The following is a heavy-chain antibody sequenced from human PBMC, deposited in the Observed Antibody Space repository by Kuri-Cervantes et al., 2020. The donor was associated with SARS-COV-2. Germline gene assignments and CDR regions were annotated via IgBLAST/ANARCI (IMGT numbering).Heavy chain of an antibody. J-gene: IGHJ6*02. Sequence: LSLTCAASGFNVRSTYMSWVRQAPGKGLEWVSIIFSDGITHYADFVKGRFTVSRDISKNTLYPQINSLRGEDTAVYYCASDSASQFLDYFYAMDVWGHGTTVTVSS. V-gene: IGHV3-66*01. CDR1: GFNVRSTY. CDR3: ASDSASQFLDYFYAMDV. CDR2: IFSDGIT. D-gene: IGHD2/OR15-2a*01.